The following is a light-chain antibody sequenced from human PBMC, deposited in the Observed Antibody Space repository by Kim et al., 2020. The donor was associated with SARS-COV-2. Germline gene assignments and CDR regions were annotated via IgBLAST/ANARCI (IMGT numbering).Light chain of an antibody. CDR1: SLRSNY. CDR2: GRN. J-gene: IGLJ2*01. Sequence: LGQTAKTTCKGDSLRSNYATWYQQTPGQAPVLVSYGRNRRPTGIPDRFSGSSSGSTASLTITGAQAGDEADYFCSFRDNSRNLVLFGGGTQLTVL. CDR3: SFRDNSRNLVL. V-gene: IGLV3-19*01.